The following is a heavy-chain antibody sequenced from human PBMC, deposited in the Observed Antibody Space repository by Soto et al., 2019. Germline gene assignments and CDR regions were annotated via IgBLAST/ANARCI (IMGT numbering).Heavy chain of an antibody. CDR2: ISPKSGGT. Sequence: QVQLVQSGAEVKKPGASVKVSCEASGYNFIDFHIHWVRQAPGQGFEWMGRISPKSGGTNYAQKFEGRVPMTWDTSLNTAYMELSSLISDDTAVYYCARPPGYISDWYYFDLWGQGTRVTVSS. D-gene: IGHD3-9*01. CDR1: GYNFIDFH. J-gene: IGHJ4*02. V-gene: IGHV1-2*02. CDR3: ARPPGYISDWYYFDL.